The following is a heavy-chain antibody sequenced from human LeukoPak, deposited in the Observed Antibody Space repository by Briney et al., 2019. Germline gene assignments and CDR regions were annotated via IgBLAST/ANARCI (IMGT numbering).Heavy chain of an antibody. CDR2: SKTDGGTT. V-gene: IGHV3-15*01. Sequence: PGGSLRLSCAASGFTFSNAWMKSKTDGGTTDYAAPVKGRFTISRDDSKNTLYLQTNSLKTEDTAVYYCTIPDREKPEGYWGQGTLVTVSS. J-gene: IGHJ4*02. CDR1: GFTFSNAW. CDR3: TIPDREKPEGY. D-gene: IGHD1-26*01.